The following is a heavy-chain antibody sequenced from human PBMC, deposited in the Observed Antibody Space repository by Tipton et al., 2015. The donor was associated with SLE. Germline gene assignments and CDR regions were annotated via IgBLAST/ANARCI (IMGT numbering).Heavy chain of an antibody. D-gene: IGHD3-10*02. Sequence: SLRLSCAASGFTVSSNYMSWVRQAPGKGLEWVSVIYSGGSTYYADSVKGRFTISRDNSKNTLYLQMNSLFAEDTALYYCAKEGDIAMYLFDSWGQGALVTVSS. CDR1: GFTVSSNY. J-gene: IGHJ4*02. V-gene: IGHV3-53*05. CDR2: IYSGGST. CDR3: AKEGDIAMYLFDS.